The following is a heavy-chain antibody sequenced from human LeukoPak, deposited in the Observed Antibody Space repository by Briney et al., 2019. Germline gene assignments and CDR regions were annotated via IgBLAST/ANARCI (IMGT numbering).Heavy chain of an antibody. CDR1: GFTFSSYS. J-gene: IGHJ4*02. CDR2: ISSSSAYI. Sequence: GGSQRLSCAASGFTFSSYSMNWVRQAPGKGLEWVSSISSSSAYIYYADSMKGRFTISRDNAKNSLFLQMNSLRAEGTAVYYCARGRTDFDYWGQGTLVTVSS. CDR3: ARGRTDFDY. V-gene: IGHV3-21*01.